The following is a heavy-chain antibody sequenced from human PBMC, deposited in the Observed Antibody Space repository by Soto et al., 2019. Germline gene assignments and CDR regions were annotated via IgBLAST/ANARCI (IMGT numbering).Heavy chain of an antibody. CDR2: ISYDGSNK. CDR1: GFTFSSYG. CDR3: AKVGSYFYGSGTYSLYYFAY. D-gene: IGHD3-10*01. V-gene: IGHV3-30*18. J-gene: IGHJ4*01. Sequence: GGSLRLSCAASGFTFSSYGMHWVRQAPGKGLEWVAVISYDGSNKYYADSVKGRFAISRDNSKNTLYLQMNSLRAEDTAVYYCAKVGSYFYGSGTYSLYYFAYWGHGPLVTV.